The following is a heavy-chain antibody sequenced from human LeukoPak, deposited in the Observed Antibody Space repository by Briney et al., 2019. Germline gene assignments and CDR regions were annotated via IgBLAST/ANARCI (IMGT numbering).Heavy chain of an antibody. D-gene: IGHD4-23*01. CDR3: ARGRPHGNDY. V-gene: IGHV3-74*01. CDR2: IASDGSST. Sequence: GGSLRLSCAASGFTFSSYWMNWVRQAPGKGLVWVSRIASDGSSTTYADSVKGRFSISRDNAKNTLYLQMNSLRVEDTAAYYCARGRPHGNDYWGQGTLVTVSS. CDR1: GFTFSSYW. J-gene: IGHJ4*02.